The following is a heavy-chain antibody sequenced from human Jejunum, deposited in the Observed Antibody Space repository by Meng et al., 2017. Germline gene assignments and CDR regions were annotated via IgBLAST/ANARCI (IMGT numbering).Heavy chain of an antibody. Sequence: ASVQVSCKTSGYTFTGYYIHWVRQAPGQGLEWLGRINPNSGDTNYLQKLQGRVTVTRDTSINTTYMELSSLRSNDTGVYYCARIWGRGLDFWGQGTLVTVSS. CDR2: INPNSGDT. CDR3: ARIWGRGLDF. CDR1: GYTFTGYY. J-gene: IGHJ4*02. D-gene: IGHD7-27*01. V-gene: IGHV1-2*05.